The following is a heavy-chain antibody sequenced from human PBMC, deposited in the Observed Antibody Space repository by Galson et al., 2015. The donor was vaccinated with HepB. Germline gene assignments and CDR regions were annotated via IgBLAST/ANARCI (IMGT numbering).Heavy chain of an antibody. J-gene: IGHJ6*02. Sequence: SLRLSCAASGFTFSSYAMSWVRQAPGKGLEWVSGITGSGGNIYDADSVKGRFTISRDHSKTTLYLQMNSLRAEDTAVYYCAKDGYIVATQIYGMDVWGQGTTVTVSS. CDR1: GFTFSSYA. CDR2: ITGSGGNI. V-gene: IGHV3-23*01. D-gene: IGHD5-12*01. CDR3: AKDGYIVATQIYGMDV.